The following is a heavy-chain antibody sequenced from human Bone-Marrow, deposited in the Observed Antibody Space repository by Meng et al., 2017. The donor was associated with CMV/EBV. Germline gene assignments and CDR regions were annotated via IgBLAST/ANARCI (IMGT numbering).Heavy chain of an antibody. CDR3: ARVDTAMAHHDY. D-gene: IGHD5-18*01. CDR1: GFTVSSDS. V-gene: IGHV3-66*03. J-gene: IGHJ4*02. Sequence: GESLKISCAASGFTVSSDSISWVRPAPGKGLYWFSVLYSCGITYYADSVKGRFTISRDNSKNSLYLQMNSLRAEDTAVYYCARVDTAMAHHDYWGQGTLVAVSS. CDR2: LYSCGIT.